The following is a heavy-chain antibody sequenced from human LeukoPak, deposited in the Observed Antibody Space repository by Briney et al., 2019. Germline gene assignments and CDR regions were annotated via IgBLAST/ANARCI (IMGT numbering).Heavy chain of an antibody. CDR2: ISAYNGNT. J-gene: IGHJ4*02. V-gene: IGHV1-18*01. D-gene: IGHD5-18*01. Sequence: ASVKVSCKASGYTFTSYGISWVRQAPGQGLEWMGWISAYNGNTNYAQKLQGRVTMTTDTSTSTAYMELRSLRYDDTAVYYCARARKQRGYSYGWYYFDYWGQGTLVTVSS. CDR1: GYTFTSYG. CDR3: ARARKQRGYSYGWYYFDY.